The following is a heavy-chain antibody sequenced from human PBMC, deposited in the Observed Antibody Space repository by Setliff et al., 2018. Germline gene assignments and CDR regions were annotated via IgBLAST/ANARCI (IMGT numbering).Heavy chain of an antibody. Sequence: ASVKVSCKASGYTFTGYYMHWVRQAPGQGLEWMGWINPNSGGTNYAQQFQGRVTMTRDMSLRTVYLDLSGLTSDDTAVYYCTRDPTGSNFYNFQFYMDVWGKGTTVTVSS. CDR1: GYTFTGYY. CDR2: INPNSGGT. V-gene: IGHV1-2*02. CDR3: TRDPTGSNFYNFQFYMDV. D-gene: IGHD1-1*01. J-gene: IGHJ6*03.